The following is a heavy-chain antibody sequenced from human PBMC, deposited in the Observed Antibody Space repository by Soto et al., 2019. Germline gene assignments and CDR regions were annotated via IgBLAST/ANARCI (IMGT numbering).Heavy chain of an antibody. CDR3: ARRRRDGYNPDY. CDR1: GGSFSGYY. Sequence: SETLSLTCAVYGGSFSGYYRTWIRQPPGKGLEWIGEINHSGSTYYNPSLKSRVTISVDTSKNQFSLKLTSVTAADTAVYYCARRRRDGYNPDYWGQGTQVTVS. CDR2: INHSGST. J-gene: IGHJ4*02. D-gene: IGHD5-12*01. V-gene: IGHV4-34*01.